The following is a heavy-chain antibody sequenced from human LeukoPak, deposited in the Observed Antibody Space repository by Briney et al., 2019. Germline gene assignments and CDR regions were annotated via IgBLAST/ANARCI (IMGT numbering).Heavy chain of an antibody. Sequence: SETLSLTCTVSGGSISSSSYYWGWIRQPPGKGLEWIGSIYYSGSTYYNPSLKSRVTISVDTSKNQFSLKLSSVTAADTAVYYCARAPVMVYVDAFDIWGQGTMVTVSS. D-gene: IGHD5/OR15-5a*01. CDR3: ARAPVMVYVDAFDI. CDR2: IYYSGST. V-gene: IGHV4-39*07. CDR1: GGSISSSSYY. J-gene: IGHJ3*02.